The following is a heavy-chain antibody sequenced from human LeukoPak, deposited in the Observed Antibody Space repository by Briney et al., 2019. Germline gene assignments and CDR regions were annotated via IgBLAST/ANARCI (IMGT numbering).Heavy chain of an antibody. D-gene: IGHD3-22*01. Sequence: SVKVSCKASGGTFSSYAISWVRQAPGQGLEWMGRIIPIFGIANYAQKFQGRVTITADKSTSTAYMELSSLRSEDTAVYYCARGYYYDSSGYFFDYWGQGTLVTVSS. CDR3: ARGYYYDSSGYFFDY. CDR1: GGTFSSYA. J-gene: IGHJ4*02. V-gene: IGHV1-69*04. CDR2: IIPIFGIA.